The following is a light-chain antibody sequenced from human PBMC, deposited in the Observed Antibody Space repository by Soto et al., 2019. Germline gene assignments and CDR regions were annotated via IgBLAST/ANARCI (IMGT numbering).Light chain of an antibody. J-gene: IGKJ1*01. CDR2: GAS. V-gene: IGKV1-8*01. Sequence: RMTQSPSSLSAATGDRVTITCRASQDIRSYLVWYQQKAGKAPKVLISGASTLQNEVPSRFSGSGSGTHFTLTISSLQSEDSATYYCQQHYSYTGTFGQGTRLEI. CDR1: QDIRSY. CDR3: QQHYSYTGT.